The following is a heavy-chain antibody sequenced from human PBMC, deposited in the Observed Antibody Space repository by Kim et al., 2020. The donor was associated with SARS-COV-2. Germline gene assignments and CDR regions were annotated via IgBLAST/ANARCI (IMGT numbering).Heavy chain of an antibody. D-gene: IGHD6-13*01. Sequence: STNDNPSLKSRVTISVDTSKNQFSLKLSSVTAADTAVYYCARVDEYSSSFWGKGTTVTVSS. CDR2: ST. V-gene: IGHV4-34*01. J-gene: IGHJ6*04. CDR3: ARVDEYSSSF.